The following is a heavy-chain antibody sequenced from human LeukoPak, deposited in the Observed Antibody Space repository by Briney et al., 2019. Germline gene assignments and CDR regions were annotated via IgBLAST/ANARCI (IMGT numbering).Heavy chain of an antibody. D-gene: IGHD5/OR15-5a*01. CDR3: ARIKVSTISAFDI. CDR2: IYHTGST. J-gene: IGHJ3*02. V-gene: IGHV4-59*01. CDR1: GGSIGTYY. Sequence: SETLSLTCTVSGGSIGTYYWTWIRQPPGKGLECIGFIYHTGSTNYNPSLKSRVTISVDTSKNQLSLNLNSVTAADTAIYYCARIKVSTISAFDIWGQGTMVTVAS.